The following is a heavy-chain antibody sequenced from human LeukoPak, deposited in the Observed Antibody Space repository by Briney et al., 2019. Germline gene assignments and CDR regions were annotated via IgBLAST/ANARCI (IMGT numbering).Heavy chain of an antibody. Sequence: ASVKVSCKASGGTFSSYAISWVRQATGQGLEWMGWMNPNSGNTSYAQKFQGRVTMTRNTSISTAYMELSSLRSEDTAVYYCARGRGGSTSCELDPWGQGTLVTVSS. CDR1: GGTFSSYA. D-gene: IGHD2-2*01. V-gene: IGHV1-8*02. CDR2: MNPNSGNT. CDR3: ARGRGGSTSCELDP. J-gene: IGHJ5*02.